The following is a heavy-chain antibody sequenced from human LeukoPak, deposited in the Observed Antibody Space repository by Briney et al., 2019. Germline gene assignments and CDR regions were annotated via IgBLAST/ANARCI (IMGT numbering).Heavy chain of an antibody. D-gene: IGHD2-15*01. CDR1: GGPFSGYY. J-gene: IGHJ3*02. Sequence: SETLSLSCAVYGGPFSGYYWSWIRQPPGKGLEWLGYIYYSGSTNYNPSLKSRVTISVDTSKNQFSLQLNSVTPEDTAVYYCARELLGYCSGGSCPDDAFDIWGQGTMVTVSS. V-gene: IGHV4-59*12. CDR2: IYYSGST. CDR3: ARELLGYCSGGSCPDDAFDI.